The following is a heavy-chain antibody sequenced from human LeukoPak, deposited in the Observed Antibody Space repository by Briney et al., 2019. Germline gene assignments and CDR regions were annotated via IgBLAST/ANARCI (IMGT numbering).Heavy chain of an antibody. V-gene: IGHV3-48*03. J-gene: IGHJ4*02. CDR2: ISRSGTII. Sequence: GGSLRLSCAASGFAFSGYEMNWVRQAPGPGLEWVSYISRSGTIISYADSVKGRFTISRDNAKTSLYLQMNSLRAEDTAVYYCAREMDDYYFDYWGQGTLVTVSS. D-gene: IGHD3-3*01. CDR1: GFAFSGYE. CDR3: AREMDDYYFDY.